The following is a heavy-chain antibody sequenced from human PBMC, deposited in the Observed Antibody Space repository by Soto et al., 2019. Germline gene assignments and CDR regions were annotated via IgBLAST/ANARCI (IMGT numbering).Heavy chain of an antibody. CDR1: GDSVSSAAKA. D-gene: IGHD3-16*01. V-gene: IGHV4-61*08. Sequence: QVQLQESGPGLVKPSETLSLTCNVFGDSVSSAAKAWTWVRHPPGKGLEWIADMYYSGRTEYNPSLRGRVSMSIETSKNQFSLRLYSVTAADTAVYYCARDRPAMGADYWSRGTLVTVSS. J-gene: IGHJ4*02. CDR3: ARDRPAMGADY. CDR2: MYYSGRT.